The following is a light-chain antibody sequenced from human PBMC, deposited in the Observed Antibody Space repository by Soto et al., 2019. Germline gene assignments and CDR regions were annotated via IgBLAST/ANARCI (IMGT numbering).Light chain of an antibody. V-gene: IGKV3-20*01. Sequence: ESVLPQSHGTLSLSPGARAPLSGRARQSVVGNQLAWYQHRRGQAPRLLIYGASTRASGLPDRFSGSGSGTDFTLTISRLEYEDLAMYYCRQYGRSLASAIGGGTKVDIK. CDR3: RQYGRSLASA. J-gene: IGKJ4*01. CDR1: QSVVGNQ. CDR2: GAS.